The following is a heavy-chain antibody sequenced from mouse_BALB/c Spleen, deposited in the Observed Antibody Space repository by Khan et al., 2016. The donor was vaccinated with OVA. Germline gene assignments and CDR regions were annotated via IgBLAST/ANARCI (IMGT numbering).Heavy chain of an antibody. D-gene: IGHD1-1*01. J-gene: IGHJ4*01. Sequence: QVQLQQPGAELVRPGASVKLSCKASGYTFTNYFINWVKQRPGQGLEWIGNIYPSDGYTTYKQKFKDTATLTVDKSSSTAYMHLTSPTSDASAVYYCTRHGSSYDGMDYWGHGTSVTVSS. CDR1: GYTFTNYF. CDR3: TRHGSSYDGMDY. CDR2: IYPSDGYT. V-gene: IGHV1-69*02.